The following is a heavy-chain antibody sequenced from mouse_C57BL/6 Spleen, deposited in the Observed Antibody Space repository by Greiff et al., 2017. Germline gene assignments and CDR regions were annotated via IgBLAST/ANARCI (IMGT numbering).Heavy chain of an antibody. V-gene: IGHV1-19*01. Sequence: EVQLQQSGPVLVKPGASVKMSCKASGYTFTDYYMNWVKQSHGKSLEWIGVINPYNGGTSYNQKFKGKATLTVDKSSSTAYIELNSLTSEDSAVYYCARLGVASYGSSYYWYFDVWGTGTTVTVSS. CDR1: GYTFTDYY. CDR3: ARLGVASYGSSYYWYFDV. CDR2: INPYNGGT. D-gene: IGHD1-1*01. J-gene: IGHJ1*03.